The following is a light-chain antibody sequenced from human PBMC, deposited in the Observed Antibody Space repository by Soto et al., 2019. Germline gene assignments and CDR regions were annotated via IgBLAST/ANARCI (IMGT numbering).Light chain of an antibody. Sequence: MTQSPSSLPASVGDRVSITCRASQSLTPFLTWYQQKPGQTPRLLIFGAYTRASGIPGRFSGSGSGTEFTLTIGSLQSEDFAVYYCQQYDDWPSFGQGTKVDIK. J-gene: IGKJ1*01. CDR2: GAY. CDR1: QSLTPF. V-gene: IGKV3-15*01. CDR3: QQYDDWPS.